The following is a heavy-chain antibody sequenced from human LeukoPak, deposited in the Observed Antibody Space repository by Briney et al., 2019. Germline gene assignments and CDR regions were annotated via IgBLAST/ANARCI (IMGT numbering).Heavy chain of an antibody. CDR1: GFTFSGSA. D-gene: IGHD1-26*01. V-gene: IGHV3-73*01. CDR3: TRIRSGSYYYYYGMDV. Sequence: GGSLRLSCAASGFTFSGSAMHWVRQASGKGLEWVGRIRSKANSYATAYAASVKGRFTISRDDSKNTAYLQMNSLKTEDTAVYYCTRIRSGSYYYYYGMDVWGQGTTVTVSS. J-gene: IGHJ6*02. CDR2: IRSKANSYAT.